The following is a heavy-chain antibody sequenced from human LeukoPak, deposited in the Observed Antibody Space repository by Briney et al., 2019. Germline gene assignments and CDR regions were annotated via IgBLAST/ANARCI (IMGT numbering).Heavy chain of an antibody. D-gene: IGHD3-10*01. V-gene: IGHV4-4*07. Sequence: KPSETLSLTCTVSGDSISTYFWSWIRQPAGKGLEWIGRVDPSGTTKYNFSIKSRVTMSVDTSENHFSLKLISVTAADTAVYYCARGSMVRGVTYFDYWGQGTLVTVSS. CDR3: ARGSMVRGVTYFDY. CDR2: VDPSGTT. CDR1: GDSISTYF. J-gene: IGHJ4*02.